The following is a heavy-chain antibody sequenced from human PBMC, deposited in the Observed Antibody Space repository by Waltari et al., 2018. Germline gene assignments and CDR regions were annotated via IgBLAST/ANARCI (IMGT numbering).Heavy chain of an antibody. CDR1: GYTFTSYA. J-gene: IGHJ6*02. V-gene: IGHV1-3*01. Sequence: QVQLVQPGAEVKKPGASVKVSCKASGYTFTSYAMHWVRPAPGQRLEWMGWINAGNGNTKYSQKFQGRVTITRDTSASTAYMELSSLRSEDTAVYYCARDHPGIYYYYGMDVWGQGTTVTVSS. CDR2: INAGNGNT. CDR3: ARDHPGIYYYYGMDV.